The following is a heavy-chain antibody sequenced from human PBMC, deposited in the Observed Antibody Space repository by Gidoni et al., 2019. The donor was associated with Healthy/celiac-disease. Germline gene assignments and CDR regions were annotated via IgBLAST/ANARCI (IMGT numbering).Heavy chain of an antibody. D-gene: IGHD4-4*01. CDR3: ARELTTVTIPHYYYGMDV. CDR2: INPNSGGT. CDR1: GYTFTGYY. Sequence: QVQLVQSGAEVKKPGASVKVSCKASGYTFTGYYMHWVRQAPGQGLEWMGWINPNSGGTNYAQKFQGWVTMTRDTSISTAYMELSRLRSDDTAVYYCARELTTVTIPHYYYGMDVWGQGTTVTVSS. V-gene: IGHV1-2*04. J-gene: IGHJ6*02.